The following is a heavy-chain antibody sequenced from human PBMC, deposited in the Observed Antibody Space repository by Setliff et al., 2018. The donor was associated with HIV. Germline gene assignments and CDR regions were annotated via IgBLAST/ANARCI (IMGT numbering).Heavy chain of an antibody. J-gene: IGHJ4*02. Sequence: SETLSLTCTVSGGSISRDSFYWGWFRQPPGEGLEWIGSIYYSGTTYYAPSLETRLTISVDTSKNQFSLKLSSVTAADTAVYYCGRQVPVPGVAVTPIDYWGQGTLVTVSS. CDR2: IYYSGTT. D-gene: IGHD3-22*01. V-gene: IGHV4-39*01. CDR1: GGSISRDSFY. CDR3: GRQVPVPGVAVTPIDY.